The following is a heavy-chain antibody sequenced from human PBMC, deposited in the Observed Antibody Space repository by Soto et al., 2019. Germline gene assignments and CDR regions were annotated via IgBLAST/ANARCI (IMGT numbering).Heavy chain of an antibody. CDR2: INHSGST. V-gene: IGHV4-34*01. D-gene: IGHD4-17*01. J-gene: IGHJ6*02. Sequence: PSETLSLTCAVYGGSFSGYYWSWIRQPPGKGLEWIGEINHSGSTNYNPSLKSRVTISVDTSKNQFSLKLSSVTAADTAVYYCARGPTVTTLEVEGYGMDVWGQGTTVTVSS. CDR1: GGSFSGYY. CDR3: ARGPTVTTLEVEGYGMDV.